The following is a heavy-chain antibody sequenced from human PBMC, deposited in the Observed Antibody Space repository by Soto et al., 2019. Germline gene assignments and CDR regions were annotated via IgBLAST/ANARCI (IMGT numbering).Heavy chain of an antibody. Sequence: ASVKVSCKASGYTFTSYGISWVRQAPGQGLEWMGWISAYNGNTNYAQKLQGRVTMTTDTSTSTAYMELRSLRSDDTAVYYCARLYGSGSYYNWFDPWGQGTLVTVSS. CDR2: ISAYNGNT. CDR3: ARLYGSGSYYNWFDP. V-gene: IGHV1-18*01. J-gene: IGHJ5*02. CDR1: GYTFTSYG. D-gene: IGHD3-10*01.